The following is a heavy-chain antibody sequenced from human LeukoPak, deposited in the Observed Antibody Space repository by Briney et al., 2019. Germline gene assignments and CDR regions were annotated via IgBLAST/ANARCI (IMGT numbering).Heavy chain of an antibody. J-gene: IGHJ4*02. D-gene: IGHD2-2*01. V-gene: IGHV3-48*01. CDR2: ISSSSSTI. CDR1: GFTFSSYS. CDR3: ASGVVVGPAAAGFDY. Sequence: PGGSLRLSCAASGFTFSSYSMNWVRQAPGKGLEWVSYISSSSSTIYYADPVKGRFTISRDNAKNSLYLQMNSLRAEDTAVYYCASGVVVGPAAAGFDYWGQGTLVTVSS.